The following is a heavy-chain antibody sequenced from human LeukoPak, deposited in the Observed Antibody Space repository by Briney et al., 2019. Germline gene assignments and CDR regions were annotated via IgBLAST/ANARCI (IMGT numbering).Heavy chain of an antibody. V-gene: IGHV3-64*02. CDR2: ISNNGGST. CDR3: VHRRM. D-gene: IGHD2-15*01. Sequence: GGSLTLSCAASGFTFSTFSMHWARQPPRKTLEYVSGISNNGGSTFYADSVKGRFTISRDNSKSTLYLQMGSLRAEDMAVYYCVHRRMWVQGTMVTVCS. J-gene: IGHJ3*01. CDR1: GFTFSTFS.